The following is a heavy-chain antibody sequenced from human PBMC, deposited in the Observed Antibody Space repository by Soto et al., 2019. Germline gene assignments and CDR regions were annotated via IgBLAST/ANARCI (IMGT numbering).Heavy chain of an antibody. CDR3: AREIVVAKVGAFDI. Sequence: ASVQVSCKASGYTFTSYAMHWVRQAPGQRLEWMGWINAGNGNTKYSQKFQGRVTITRDTSASTAYMELSSLRSEDTAVYYCAREIVVAKVGAFDIWGQGTTVTVSS. D-gene: IGHD3-22*01. J-gene: IGHJ3*02. V-gene: IGHV1-3*01. CDR2: INAGNGNT. CDR1: GYTFTSYA.